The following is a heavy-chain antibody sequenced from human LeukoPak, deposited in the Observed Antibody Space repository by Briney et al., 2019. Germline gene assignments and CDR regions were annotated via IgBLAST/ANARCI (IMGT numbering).Heavy chain of an antibody. CDR3: ALNYDSSGYYSY. CDR2: INPNSGGT. D-gene: IGHD3-22*01. V-gene: IGHV1-2*02. J-gene: IGHJ4*02. Sequence: ASVKVSCKASGYTFTGYYMHWVRQAPGQGLEWMGWINPNSGGTNYAQKFQGRVTMTRDTSISTAYMELSRLRSDDTAVYYCALNYDSSGYYSYWGQGTLVTLSS. CDR1: GYTFTGYY.